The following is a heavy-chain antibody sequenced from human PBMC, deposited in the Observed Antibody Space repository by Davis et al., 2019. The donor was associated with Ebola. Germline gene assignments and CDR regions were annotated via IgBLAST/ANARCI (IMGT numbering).Heavy chain of an antibody. V-gene: IGHV1-18*04. Sequence: ASVKVSCKASGYPFTSSAVTWVRQAPGQGLQWMGWISPHNGNTNYAQKFQGRVTLTTDTSTSTAYMELRSLRSEDTAMYYCARDSFCTYGVCNDRDFDYWGQGTLVTVSS. CDR3: ARDSFCTYGVCNDRDFDY. CDR1: GYPFTSSA. J-gene: IGHJ4*02. CDR2: ISPHNGNT. D-gene: IGHD2-8*01.